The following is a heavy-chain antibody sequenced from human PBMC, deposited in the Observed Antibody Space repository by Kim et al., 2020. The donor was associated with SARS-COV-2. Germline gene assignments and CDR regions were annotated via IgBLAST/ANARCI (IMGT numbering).Heavy chain of an antibody. CDR2: ISSNGGST. J-gene: IGHJ5*02. CDR3: VKGEVATIRGWFDP. V-gene: IGHV3-64D*06. CDR1: GFTFSSYA. D-gene: IGHD5-12*01. Sequence: GGSLRLSCSASGFTFSSYAMHWVRQAPGKGLEYVSAISSNGGSTYYADSVKGRFTISRDNSKNTLYLQMSSLRAEDTAVYYCVKGEVATIRGWFDPWGQGTLVTVSS.